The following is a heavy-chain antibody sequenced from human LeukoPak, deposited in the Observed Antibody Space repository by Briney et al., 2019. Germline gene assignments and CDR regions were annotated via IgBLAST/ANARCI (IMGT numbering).Heavy chain of an antibody. CDR1: GFTFSSYW. Sequence: PGGSLRLSCAASGFTFSSYWMSWVRQAPGKGLEWVANIKQDGSEKYYVDSVKGRFTISRDNAKNSLYLQMNSLRAEDTAVYYCARAPGIAARDAFDIWGQGTMVTVSS. V-gene: IGHV3-7*01. J-gene: IGHJ3*02. D-gene: IGHD6-13*01. CDR3: ARAPGIAARDAFDI. CDR2: IKQDGSEK.